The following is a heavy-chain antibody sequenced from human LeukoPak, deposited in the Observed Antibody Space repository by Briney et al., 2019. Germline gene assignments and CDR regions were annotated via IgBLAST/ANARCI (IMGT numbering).Heavy chain of an antibody. D-gene: IGHD5-12*01. V-gene: IGHV3-11*01. CDR1: GFTFSDYY. CDR2: ISSSGSTI. CDR3: TTNRVATDRPDAFDI. J-gene: IGHJ3*02. Sequence: PGGSLRLSCAASGFTFSDYYMSWIRQAPGKGLEWVSYISSSGSTIYYADSVKGRFTISRDNAKNSLYLQMNSLRAEDTAVYYCTTNRVATDRPDAFDIWGQGTMVTVSS.